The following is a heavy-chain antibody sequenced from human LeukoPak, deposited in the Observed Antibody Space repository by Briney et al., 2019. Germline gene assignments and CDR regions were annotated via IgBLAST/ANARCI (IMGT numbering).Heavy chain of an antibody. V-gene: IGHV3-21*01. CDR2: ISSSSSYI. D-gene: IGHD6-13*01. CDR1: GFTFSSYS. CDR3: ARDYRVAAGKNSFDI. J-gene: IGHJ3*02. Sequence: GGSLRLSCAASGFTFSSYSMNWVRQAPGKGLEWVSSISSSSSYIYYADSVEGRFTISRDNAKNSLYLQMNSLRAEDTAVYYCARDYRVAAGKNSFDIWGQGTMVTVSS.